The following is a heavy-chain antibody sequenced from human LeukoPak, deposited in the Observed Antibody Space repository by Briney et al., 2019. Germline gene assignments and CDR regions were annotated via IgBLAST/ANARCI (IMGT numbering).Heavy chain of an antibody. CDR1: GYSISSGYY. Sequence: SETLSPTCTVSGYSISSGYYWGWIRQPPGKGLEWIGSIYHSGSTYYNPSLKSRVTVSVDTSKNQFSLQLNSVTPEDTALYYCARGLAAAANAFDYWGQGTLVTVSS. D-gene: IGHD6-13*01. V-gene: IGHV4-38-2*02. CDR3: ARGLAAAANAFDY. J-gene: IGHJ4*02. CDR2: IYHSGST.